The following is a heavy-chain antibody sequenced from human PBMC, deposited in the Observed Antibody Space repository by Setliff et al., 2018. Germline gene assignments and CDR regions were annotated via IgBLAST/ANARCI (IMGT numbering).Heavy chain of an antibody. V-gene: IGHV3-74*01. D-gene: IGHD3-10*01. CDR3: ARPGRSNYWDSFDY. CDR2: INTDDGTT. J-gene: IGHJ4*02. Sequence: PGGSLRLSCATSGFTFSGNYMHWVRQAPGKGLVWVSRINTDDGTTNYADSVKGRFTISRDNAKNSLYLQMNSLRADDTAVYYCARPGRSNYWDSFDYWGQGTLVTVSS. CDR1: GFTFSGNY.